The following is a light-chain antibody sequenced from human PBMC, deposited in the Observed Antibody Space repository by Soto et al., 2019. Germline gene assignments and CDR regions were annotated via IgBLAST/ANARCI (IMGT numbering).Light chain of an antibody. Sequence: ENVLTQSPGTLSLSPGERATLSCRASQSVRTNDLAWYQQKPGQAPRLLVYGASNWVPGIPDRFSGSGSGTDFTLTISRLEPEDFVVYYCQQYGSSYTFGQGTKLEIK. CDR3: QQYGSSYT. CDR1: QSVRTND. J-gene: IGKJ2*01. CDR2: GAS. V-gene: IGKV3-20*01.